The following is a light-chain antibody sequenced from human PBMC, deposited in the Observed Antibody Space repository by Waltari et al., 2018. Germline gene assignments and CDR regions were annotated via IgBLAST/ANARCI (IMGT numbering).Light chain of an antibody. CDR2: DKN. V-gene: IGLV3-19*01. CDR1: SLSSYY. Sequence: TQDPAVSVAMGQTVTITCQGDSLSSYYAYWYRQRPGQAPILVMYDKNNRPSGVPDRFSGSSSDNTASLTITGAQAEDEAYYYCHSRDASGVGGTFGGGTKLTVL. CDR3: HSRDASGVGGT. J-gene: IGLJ3*02.